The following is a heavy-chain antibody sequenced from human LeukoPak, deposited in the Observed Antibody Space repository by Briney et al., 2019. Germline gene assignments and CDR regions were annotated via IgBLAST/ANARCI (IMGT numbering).Heavy chain of an antibody. V-gene: IGHV4-59*01. Sequence: EXLSLTCTVSGGSXSSYYWSWIRQPPGKGLEWIGYIYYSGSTNYNPSLKSRVTTSVDTSKNQFSLKLSSVTAADTAVYYCARHLPSPYYYDSSGSYLDYWGQGTLVTVSS. CDR1: GGSXSSYY. CDR3: ARHLPSPYYYDSSGSYLDY. CDR2: IYYSGST. J-gene: IGHJ4*02. D-gene: IGHD3-22*01.